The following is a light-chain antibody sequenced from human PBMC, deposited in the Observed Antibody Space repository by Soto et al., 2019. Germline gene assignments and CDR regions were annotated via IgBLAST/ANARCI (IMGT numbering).Light chain of an antibody. J-gene: IGKJ4*01. Sequence: DIKMSQSPSALSASVGDRVTITCRASQGIIKYLAWYQQRLGKAPKLLIYAASTLQSGVTSRLSGSGSGTGLNVPIGGKQPKHVATHYRQVYTHAPREIGGGTKVDI. CDR3: QVYTHAPRE. CDR1: QGIIKY. CDR2: AAS. V-gene: IGKV1-27*01.